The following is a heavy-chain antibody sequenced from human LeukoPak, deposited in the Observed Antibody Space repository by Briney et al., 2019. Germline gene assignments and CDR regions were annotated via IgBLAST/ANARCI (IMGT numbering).Heavy chain of an antibody. CDR1: GGSFSGYY. J-gene: IGHJ4*02. CDR3: ATYCSSTSCAFDFDY. V-gene: IGHV4-34*01. Sequence: PSETLSLTCAVYGGSFSGYYWSWIRQPPGKGLEWIGEINHSGSTNYNPSLKSRVTISVDTSKSQFSLKLSSVTAADTAVYYCATYCSSTSCAFDFDYWGQGTLVTVSS. CDR2: INHSGST. D-gene: IGHD2-2*01.